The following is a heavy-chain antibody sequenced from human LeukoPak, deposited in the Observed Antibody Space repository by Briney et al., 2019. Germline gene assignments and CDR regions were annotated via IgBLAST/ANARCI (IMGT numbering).Heavy chain of an antibody. V-gene: IGHV3-30*18. CDR3: AKTSGSYHHFDY. D-gene: IGHD1-26*01. CDR2: ISYDGSNK. Sequence: GGSLRLSCAASGFTFSSYAMHWVRQAPGKGLEWVAVISYDGSNKYYADSVKGRFTISRDNSKNTLYLQMNSLRAEDTAVYYCAKTSGSYHHFDYWGQGTLVTVSS. CDR1: GFTFSSYA. J-gene: IGHJ4*02.